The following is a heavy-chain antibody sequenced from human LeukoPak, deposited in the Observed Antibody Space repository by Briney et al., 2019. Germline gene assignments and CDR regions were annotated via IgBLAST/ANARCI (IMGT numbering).Heavy chain of an antibody. Sequence: GGSLRLSCAASGFTFSTYWMHWVRQAPGKGLVWVSRIDSDGSSTTYADSVKGRFTISRDNSKNTLYLQMNSLRAEDTAVYYCAKRVVEVSEDWFDPWGQGTLVTVSS. J-gene: IGHJ5*02. V-gene: IGHV3-74*01. CDR2: IDSDGSST. CDR1: GFTFSTYW. CDR3: AKRVVEVSEDWFDP. D-gene: IGHD3-22*01.